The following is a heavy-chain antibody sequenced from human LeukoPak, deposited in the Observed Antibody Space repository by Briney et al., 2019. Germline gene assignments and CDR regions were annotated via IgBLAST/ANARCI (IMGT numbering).Heavy chain of an antibody. CDR2: ISSSSSYI. V-gene: IGHV3-21*01. Sequence: GGSLRLSCAASGFTFSSYSMNWVRQAPGKGLEWVSSISSSSSYIYYADSVKGRFTISRDNAKNSLYLQMNSLRAGDTAVYYCARDAHSSGWYLAYWGQGTLVTVSS. J-gene: IGHJ4*02. CDR3: ARDAHSSGWYLAY. CDR1: GFTFSSYS. D-gene: IGHD6-19*01.